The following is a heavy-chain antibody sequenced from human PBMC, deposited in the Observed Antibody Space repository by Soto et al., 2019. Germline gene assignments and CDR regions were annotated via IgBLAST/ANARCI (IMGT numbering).Heavy chain of an antibody. CDR2: IFYTENT. D-gene: IGHD1-7*01. J-gene: IGHJ6*02. V-gene: IGHV4-61*08. Sequence: QVQLQESGPGLMKPSETLSLTCTVSGGSVSIGDYSWAWIRQPPGKVLEWIGYIFYTENTNYSPSLKSRDTMSVDRCRNQFSLRLSSVTAADTAVYYCARDWELRRMDVWGQGTTVTVSS. CDR3: ARDWELRRMDV. CDR1: GGSVSIGDYS.